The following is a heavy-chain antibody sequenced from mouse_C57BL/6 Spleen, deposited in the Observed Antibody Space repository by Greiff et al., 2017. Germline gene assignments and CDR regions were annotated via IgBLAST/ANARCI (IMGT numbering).Heavy chain of an antibody. CDR1: GFTFSSYA. CDR2: ISDGGSYT. Sequence: DVQLVESGGGLVKPGGSLKLSCAASGFTFSSYAMSWVRQTPEKRLEWVATISDGGSYTYYPDNVKGRFTISRDNAKNNLYLQMSHLKSEDTAMYYCARPHYYGSSWYFDVWGTGTTVTVSS. D-gene: IGHD1-1*01. CDR3: ARPHYYGSSWYFDV. J-gene: IGHJ1*03. V-gene: IGHV5-4*01.